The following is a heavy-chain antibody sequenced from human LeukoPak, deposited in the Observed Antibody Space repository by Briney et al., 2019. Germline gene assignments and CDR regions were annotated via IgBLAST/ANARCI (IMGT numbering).Heavy chain of an antibody. V-gene: IGHV1-46*01. CDR1: GYTFTGYY. Sequence: ASVKVSCKASGYTFTGYYMHWVRQAPGHGLEWMGITNPSGASTSYAQKFQGRVTMTRDTSTSTVYMELGSLRSEDTAVYYCARGAPVVVPSDYGPGYFRHWGQGTLVTVSS. CDR2: TNPSGAST. D-gene: IGHD2-15*01. CDR3: ARGAPVVVPSDYGPGYFRH. J-gene: IGHJ1*01.